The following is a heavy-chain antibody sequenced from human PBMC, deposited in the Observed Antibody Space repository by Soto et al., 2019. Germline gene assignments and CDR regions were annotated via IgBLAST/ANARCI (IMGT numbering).Heavy chain of an antibody. V-gene: IGHV3-7*03. D-gene: IGHD2-2*01. CDR2: IKFDGSEK. CDR1: GFDFSVYW. J-gene: IGHJ5*02. Sequence: GGSLRLSCAASGFDFSVYWMSWVRQAPGKGPEWVANIKFDGSEKQYVDSVKGRFTISRDNARNSVFLQMNSLRAGDTAVYYCVKDGGYCSSATCYSPRNHYFDAWGQGTLVTVSS. CDR3: VKDGGYCSSATCYSPRNHYFDA.